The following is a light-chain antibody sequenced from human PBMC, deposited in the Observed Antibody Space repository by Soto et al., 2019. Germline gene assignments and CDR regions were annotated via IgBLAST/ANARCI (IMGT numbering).Light chain of an antibody. CDR2: GAS. CDR3: QRYGTSPPLT. Sequence: EIVMTQSPATLSVSPGERATLSCRASQSISSKLAWYQQKPGQAPRLLIYGASTRATGIPVRFSGSGSGTEFTLTITSLQSEDFAVYYCQRYGTSPPLTFGGGTKVDI. V-gene: IGKV3-15*01. J-gene: IGKJ4*01. CDR1: QSISSK.